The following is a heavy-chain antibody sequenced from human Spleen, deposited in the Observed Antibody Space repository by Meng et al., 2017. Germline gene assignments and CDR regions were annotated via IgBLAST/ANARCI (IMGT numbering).Heavy chain of an antibody. CDR3: AVLEGG. D-gene: IGHD1-1*01. J-gene: IGHJ4*02. V-gene: IGHV1-2*07. CDR1: GYNFIGYW. Sequence: QVQLVQSGAEVKKPGASVRVSCKAFGYNFIGYWVYWVRQAPGEGLXWIGWINPNGGDTNYAHKYLGRVTVTRDMSSSTVYMDMTSLTDDDTAVYYCAVLEGGWGQGTLVTVSS. CDR2: INPNGGDT.